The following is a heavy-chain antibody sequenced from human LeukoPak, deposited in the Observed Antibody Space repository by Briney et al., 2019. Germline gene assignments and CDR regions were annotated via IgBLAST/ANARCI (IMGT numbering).Heavy chain of an antibody. D-gene: IGHD4/OR15-4a*01. CDR1: GGSISSYY. J-gene: IGHJ4*02. V-gene: IGHV4-59*01. CDR2: IYYSGST. Sequence: PSETLSLTCTVSGGSISSYYWSWIRQPPGKGLEWIGYIYYSGSTNYNPSLKSRVTISVDTSKNQFSLKLSSVTAADTAVYYCARGDLTTHFDYWGQGTLVTVSS. CDR3: ARGDLTTHFDY.